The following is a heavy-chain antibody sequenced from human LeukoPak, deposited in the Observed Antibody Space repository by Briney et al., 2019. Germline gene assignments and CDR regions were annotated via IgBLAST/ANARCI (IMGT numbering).Heavy chain of an antibody. CDR1: GYIFTGYY. V-gene: IGHV1-2*02. CDR3: AREYYDILTGYQIDY. CDR2: INPNSGGT. D-gene: IGHD3-9*01. J-gene: IGHJ4*02. Sequence: ASVKVSCKASGYIFTGYYMHWVRQAPGQGLEWMGWINPNSGGTNYAQKFQGRVTMTRDTSISTAYMELSRLRSDDTAVYYCAREYYDILTGYQIDYWGQGTLVTVSS.